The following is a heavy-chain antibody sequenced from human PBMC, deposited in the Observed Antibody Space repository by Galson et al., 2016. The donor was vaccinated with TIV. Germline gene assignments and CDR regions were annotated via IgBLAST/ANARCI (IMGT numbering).Heavy chain of an antibody. CDR1: GYTFSKYG. V-gene: IGHV1-18*04. CDR3: ARDRGSMTMILVVDYYYGMDV. D-gene: IGHD3-22*01. CDR2: ISGHSGNT. J-gene: IGHJ6*02. Sequence: SVKVSCKASGYTFSKYGISWVRRAPGQGLEWMGWISGHSGNTDYARQFQGRLVMTTDTSTGTAFMEVRSLTSDDTAVYYCARDRGSMTMILVVDYYYGMDVWGQGTTVTASS.